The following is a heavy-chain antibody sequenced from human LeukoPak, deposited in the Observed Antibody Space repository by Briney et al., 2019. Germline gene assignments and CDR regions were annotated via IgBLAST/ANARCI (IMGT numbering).Heavy chain of an antibody. V-gene: IGHV4-59*08. D-gene: IGHD2-2*01. CDR1: GGSTSGFY. CDR2: VPYVGTA. Sequence: SDTLSLTCSVSGGSTSGFYWSWIRQAPGKRLEWIGYVPYVGTANYNPSLKSRLTISLDTSKNQFSLSLTSVTAADTAVYYCARHYGGHTFGTTFDYWGQGTLVTVSS. J-gene: IGHJ4*02. CDR3: ARHYGGHTFGTTFDY.